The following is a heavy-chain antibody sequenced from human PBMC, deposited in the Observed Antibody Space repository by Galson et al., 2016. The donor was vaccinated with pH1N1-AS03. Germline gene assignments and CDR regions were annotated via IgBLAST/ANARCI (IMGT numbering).Heavy chain of an antibody. CDR2: INPDGSTT. D-gene: IGHD1-20*01. V-gene: IGHV3-74*03. Sequence: SLRLSCAASGFTFSNYWMHWVRQAPGKGLAWVSNINPDGSTTAYADSVKGRFTVSRDNAKNTLYLQMKSLRADDTAVYYCVSYNWNDPHMDSWGRGTQVTVSS. J-gene: IGHJ5*01. CDR1: GFTFSNYW. CDR3: VSYNWNDPHMDS.